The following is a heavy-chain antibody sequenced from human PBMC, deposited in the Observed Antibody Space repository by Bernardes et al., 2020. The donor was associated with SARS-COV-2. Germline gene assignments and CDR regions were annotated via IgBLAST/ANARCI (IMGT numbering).Heavy chain of an antibody. Sequence: ASVKVSCKASGYTFTGYYMHWVRQAPGQGLEWMGRINPNSGGTNYAQKFQGRVTMTRDTSISTAYMELSRLRSDDTAVYYCARDQRLRAARPVDYGGQGTLVTVSS. V-gene: IGHV1-2*06. D-gene: IGHD6-6*01. CDR3: ARDQRLRAARPVDY. CDR1: GYTFTGYY. J-gene: IGHJ4*02. CDR2: INPNSGGT.